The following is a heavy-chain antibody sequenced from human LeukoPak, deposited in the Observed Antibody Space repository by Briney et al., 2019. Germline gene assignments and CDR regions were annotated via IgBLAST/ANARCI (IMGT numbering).Heavy chain of an antibody. CDR1: GFTFSDYY. D-gene: IGHD4-17*01. J-gene: IGHJ5*01. CDR2: ISSSGSTI. V-gene: IGHV3-11*04. CDR3: ARDVDYVNSWFDS. Sequence: GGSLRLSCAASGFTFSDYYMSWIRQAPGKGLEWVLYISSSGSTIYYADSVKGRFTISRDNAKNSLYLQMNSLRAEDTAVYYCARDVDYVNSWFDSWGQETLVTVSS.